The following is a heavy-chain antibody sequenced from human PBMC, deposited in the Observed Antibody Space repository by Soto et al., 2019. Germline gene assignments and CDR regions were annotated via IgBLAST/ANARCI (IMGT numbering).Heavy chain of an antibody. CDR1: GESVGRGTNY. CDR2: IFDAATA. D-gene: IGHD6-13*01. J-gene: IGHJ6*02. Sequence: QVQLQESGPGLMKPSGTLSLICSVSGESVGRGTNYWSWVRQAPGRGLEWIGYIFDAATAIYNSSFERRVSISLDAAKNQVTLKLTSVTAAATALYYCARERRSREDGFIYYYAMEVWGQETSVAVSS. V-gene: IGHV4-61*01. CDR3: ARERRSREDGFIYYYAMEV.